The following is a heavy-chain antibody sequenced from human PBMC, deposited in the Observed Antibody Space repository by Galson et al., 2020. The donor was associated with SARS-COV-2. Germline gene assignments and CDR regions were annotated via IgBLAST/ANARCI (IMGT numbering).Heavy chain of an antibody. CDR3: ARDYGSGSYNYGMGV. J-gene: IGHJ6*02. D-gene: IGHD3-10*01. Sequence: SETLSLTCAVSGGSISSGGYSWSWIRQPPGKGLEWIGYIYYSGSTYYNPSLKSRVTISVDRSKNQFSLKLSSVTAADTAVYYCARDYGSGSYNYGMGVWGQGTTVTVSS. V-gene: IGHV4-30-2*01. CDR2: IYYSGST. CDR1: GGSISSGGYS.